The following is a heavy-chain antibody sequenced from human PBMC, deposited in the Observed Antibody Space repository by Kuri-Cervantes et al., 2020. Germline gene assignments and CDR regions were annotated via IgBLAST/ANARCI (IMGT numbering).Heavy chain of an antibody. V-gene: IGHV3-23*01. D-gene: IGHD3-3*01. CDR3: ARKHCDFWPGRRNGMDV. J-gene: IGHJ6*02. CDR1: GFTFSSYA. CDR2: ISGSGGST. Sequence: GGSLRLSCAASGFTFSSYAMSWVRQAPGKGLEWVSAISGSGGSTYYADSVKGRFTISRDNSKNTLYLQMNSLRAEDTAVYYCARKHCDFWPGRRNGMDVWGQGTTVTVSS.